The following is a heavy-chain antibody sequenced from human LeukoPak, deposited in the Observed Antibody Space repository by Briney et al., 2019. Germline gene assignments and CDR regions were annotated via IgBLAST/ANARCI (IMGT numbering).Heavy chain of an antibody. CDR1: GFSFSGSA. CDR3: AKPPLDITIFGGYYFDY. D-gene: IGHD3-9*01. CDR2: ISYDGSNK. J-gene: IGHJ4*02. V-gene: IGHV3-30-3*02. Sequence: GGSLRLSCAASGFSFSGSAMHWVRQAPGKGLEWVAVISYDGSNKYYADSVKGRFTISRDNSKNTLYLQMNSLRAEDTAVYYCAKPPLDITIFGGYYFDYWGQGTLVTVSS.